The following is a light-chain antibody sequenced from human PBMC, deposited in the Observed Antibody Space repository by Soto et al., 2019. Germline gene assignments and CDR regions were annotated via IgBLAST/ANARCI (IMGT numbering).Light chain of an antibody. J-gene: IGLJ2*01. CDR1: SSDVGAYNY. CDR3: SSITGSSTPVV. CDR2: EVR. Sequence: QSVLTQPASVSGSPGQSITISCTGTSSDVGAYNYVSWYQQHPGKAPKLMIYEVRNRPSGVSDRFSGSRSGNTASLTISGLQAEDESDYYCSSITGSSTPVVFGGGTKVTVL. V-gene: IGLV2-14*01.